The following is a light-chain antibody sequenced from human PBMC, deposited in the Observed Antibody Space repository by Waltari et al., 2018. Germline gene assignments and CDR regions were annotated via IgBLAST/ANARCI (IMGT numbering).Light chain of an antibody. CDR3: QQYDTFSAT. J-gene: IGKJ1*01. CDR1: QSISSW. V-gene: IGKV1-5*03. CDR2: KTS. Sequence: DIQMTQSPSTLSASVGDRVTITCRASQSISSWLAWYQQKPGKAPQPLIYKTSRLDTGGPSRFSGSGSGTEFTLTISSLQPDDFATYYCQQYDTFSATFGPGTTVEI.